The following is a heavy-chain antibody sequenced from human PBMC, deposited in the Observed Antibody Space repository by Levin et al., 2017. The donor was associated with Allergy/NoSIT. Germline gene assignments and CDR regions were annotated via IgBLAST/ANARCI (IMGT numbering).Heavy chain of an antibody. CDR3: ARDAYYDSRGIRIDY. V-gene: IGHV3-33*05. CDR2: ISYDGSHK. D-gene: IGHD3-22*01. CDR1: GFTFRSYG. Sequence: GESLKISCAASGFTFRSYGMHWVRQTPGKGLEWVAVISYDGSHKYYADSVKGRFTISRDNSKNTLYLQMNSLRVEDTAVYYCARDAYYDSRGIRIDYWGQGILVTVSS. J-gene: IGHJ4*02.